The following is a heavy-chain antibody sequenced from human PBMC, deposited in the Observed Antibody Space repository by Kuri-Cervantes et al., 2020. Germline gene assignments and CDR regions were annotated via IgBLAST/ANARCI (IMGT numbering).Heavy chain of an antibody. J-gene: IGHJ5*02. Sequence: GSLRLSCAVSGYSISSGYYWGWIRQPPGKGLEWIGTIYHSGSTYYNPSLKSRVTISVDTSKNQFSLKLSSVTAADTAVYYCARVRYYDFWSGYYVSRGWFDPWGQGTLVTVSS. CDR1: GYSISSGYY. V-gene: IGHV4-38-2*01. D-gene: IGHD3-3*01. CDR2: IYHSGST. CDR3: ARVRYYDFWSGYYVSRGWFDP.